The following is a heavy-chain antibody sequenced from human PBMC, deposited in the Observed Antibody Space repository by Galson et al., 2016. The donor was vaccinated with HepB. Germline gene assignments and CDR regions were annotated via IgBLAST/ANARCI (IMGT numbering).Heavy chain of an antibody. Sequence: SVKVSCKASGYRFSAYYIHWVRQAPGQGLEWVGRINADSGATYYAPKFQGRVSMSRATSIIAAYMELSSLTSDYTAIYFCARDGEEYFYGSGGYSSLDYWGQGTLVTVSS. D-gene: IGHD3-22*01. CDR1: GYRFSAYY. CDR2: INADSGAT. J-gene: IGHJ4*02. CDR3: ARDGEEYFYGSGGYSSLDY. V-gene: IGHV1-2*06.